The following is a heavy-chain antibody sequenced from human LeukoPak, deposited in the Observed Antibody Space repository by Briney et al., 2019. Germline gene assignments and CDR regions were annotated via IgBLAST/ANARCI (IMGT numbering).Heavy chain of an antibody. CDR2: IDHSGST. D-gene: IGHD3-10*01. CDR3: ARGWWVRGVMLDY. CDR1: GGSFSGYF. V-gene: IGHV4-34*01. J-gene: IGHJ4*02. Sequence: PSETRSLTCAVYGGSFSGYFWSWIRRPPGQGLDWIGEIDHSGSTNYNPSLRSRVTITVDQSKNPSSLKLSSVTAADTAVYYCARGWWVRGVMLDYWGQGTLVTVSS.